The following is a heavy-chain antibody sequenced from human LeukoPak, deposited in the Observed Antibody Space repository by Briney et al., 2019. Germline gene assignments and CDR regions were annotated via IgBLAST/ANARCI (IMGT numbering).Heavy chain of an antibody. CDR1: GGSISSYS. Sequence: SETLSLTCTVSGGSISSYSWSWIRQPPGKRLEWIGYVYYSGTTNYNPSLRSRVTISVDTSKNQFSLKLNSVTAADTAVYYCAREEYGDYVGYWGQGTMVTVAS. CDR3: AREEYGDYVGY. D-gene: IGHD4-17*01. V-gene: IGHV4-59*01. CDR2: VYYSGTT. J-gene: IGHJ4*02.